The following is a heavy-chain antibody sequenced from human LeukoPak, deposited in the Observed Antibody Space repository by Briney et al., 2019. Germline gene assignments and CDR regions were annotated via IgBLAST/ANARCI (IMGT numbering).Heavy chain of an antibody. V-gene: IGHV4-39*07. Sequence: SETLSLTCTVSGGSISSSSYYWGWIRQPPGKGLEWIGSIYYSGSTYYNPSLKSRVTISVDTSKNQFSLKLSSVTAADTAVYYCAREVAVAGTGGRNWFDPWGQGTLVTVSS. CDR3: AREVAVAGTGGRNWFDP. J-gene: IGHJ5*02. CDR1: GGSISSSSYY. CDR2: IYYSGST. D-gene: IGHD6-19*01.